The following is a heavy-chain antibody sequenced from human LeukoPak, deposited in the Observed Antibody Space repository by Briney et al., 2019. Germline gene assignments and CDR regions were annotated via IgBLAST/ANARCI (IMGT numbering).Heavy chain of an antibody. V-gene: IGHV4-61*02. D-gene: IGHD2-15*01. CDR3: ARDTATMGYYYGMDV. CDR1: GGSISSGSYY. CDR2: IYTSGST. Sequence: SETLSLTCTVSGGSISSGSYYWSWIRQPAGKGLEWIGRIYTSGSTNYNPSLKSRVTISVDTFKNQFSLKLSSVTAADTAVYYCARDTATMGYYYGMDVWGQGTTVTVSS. J-gene: IGHJ6*02.